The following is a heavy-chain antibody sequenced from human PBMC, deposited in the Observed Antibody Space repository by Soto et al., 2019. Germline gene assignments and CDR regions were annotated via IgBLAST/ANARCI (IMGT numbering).Heavy chain of an antibody. Sequence: GASVKVSCKASGYTFTSYDINWVRQATGQGLEWMGWMNPNSGNTGYAQKFQGRVTMTRNTSISTAYMELSSLRSEDTAVYYCARTSDIVVVVAAEAFDPWGQGTLVTVSS. CDR2: MNPNSGNT. D-gene: IGHD2-15*01. CDR3: ARTSDIVVVVAAEAFDP. V-gene: IGHV1-8*01. J-gene: IGHJ5*02. CDR1: GYTFTSYD.